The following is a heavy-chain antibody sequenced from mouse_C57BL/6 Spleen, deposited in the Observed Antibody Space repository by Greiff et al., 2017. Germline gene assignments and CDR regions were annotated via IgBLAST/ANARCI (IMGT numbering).Heavy chain of an antibody. CDR3: AKPLLYFLDY. J-gene: IGHJ2*01. Sequence: VQLQQSGPELVKPGASVKMSCKASGYTFTDYNMHWVKQSHGKSLEWIGYINPNNGGTSYNQKFKGKATLTVNKSSSTAYMELRSLTSEDSAVYYCAKPLLYFLDYWGQGTTLTVSS. CDR2: INPNNGGT. V-gene: IGHV1-22*01. D-gene: IGHD2-1*01. CDR1: GYTFTDYN.